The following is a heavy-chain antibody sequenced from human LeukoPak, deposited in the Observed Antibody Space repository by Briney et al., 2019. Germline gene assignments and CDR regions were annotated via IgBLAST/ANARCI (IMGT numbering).Heavy chain of an antibody. CDR3: ARDAPAGYCSGGSCYSWFDP. Sequence: PGGSLRLSCAASGFTFSSYSMNWVRQAPGKGLEWVSSISSSSGYIYYADSVKGRFTVCRDNAKNSLYLQMNSLRAEDTAVYYCARDAPAGYCSGGSCYSWFDPWGQGTLVTVSS. J-gene: IGHJ5*02. CDR2: ISSSSGYI. CDR1: GFTFSSYS. V-gene: IGHV3-21*01. D-gene: IGHD2-15*01.